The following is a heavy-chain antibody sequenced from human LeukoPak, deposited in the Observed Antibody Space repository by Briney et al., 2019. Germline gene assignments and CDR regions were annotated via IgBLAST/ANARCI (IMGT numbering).Heavy chain of an antibody. Sequence: GESLQISCKGSEYRFTSYWIGWARPMPGKGLEWMGIIYPGYSDIRYSPSFQGQVTISADKSISTAYLQWSTLKASDTAKYYCARREGQSSSLDYWGQRTMVTVAS. CDR1: EYRFTSYW. J-gene: IGHJ4*02. D-gene: IGHD6-13*01. V-gene: IGHV5-51*01. CDR3: ARREGQSSSLDY. CDR2: IYPGYSDI.